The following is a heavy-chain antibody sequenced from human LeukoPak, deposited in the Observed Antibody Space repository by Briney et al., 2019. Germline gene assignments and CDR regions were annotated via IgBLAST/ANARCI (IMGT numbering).Heavy chain of an antibody. V-gene: IGHV3-21*01. CDR2: ISSSSSYI. Sequence: GGSLRLSCAASGFTFSSYAMSWVRQAPGKGLEWVSSISSSSSYIYYADSVKGRFTISRDNAKNSLYLQMNSLRAEDTAVYYCARDARIAARTNWFDPWGQGTLVTVSS. CDR1: GFTFSSYA. J-gene: IGHJ5*02. D-gene: IGHD6-6*01. CDR3: ARDARIAARTNWFDP.